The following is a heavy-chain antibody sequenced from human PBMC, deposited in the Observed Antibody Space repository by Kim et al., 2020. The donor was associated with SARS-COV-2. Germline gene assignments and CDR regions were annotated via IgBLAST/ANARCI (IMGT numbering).Heavy chain of an antibody. CDR1: GYTFTDYH. CDR2: INPNRGGT. Sequence: ASVKVSCKASGYTFTDYHIHWVRQAPGQGLEWMGWINPNRGGTKYAQKFQGRVTMTRDTSISTAYMELNRLTSDDTAVYYCARDPVRAGTMGIYFDYWGQGNLVTVSS. V-gene: IGHV1-2*02. D-gene: IGHD1-7*01. J-gene: IGHJ4*02. CDR3: ARDPVRAGTMGIYFDY.